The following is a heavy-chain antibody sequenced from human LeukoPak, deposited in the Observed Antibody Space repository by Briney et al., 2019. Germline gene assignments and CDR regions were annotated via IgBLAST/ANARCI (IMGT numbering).Heavy chain of an antibody. D-gene: IGHD3-22*01. CDR3: ARRGYYYDSSGYRSIDAFDI. CDR2: IYYSGST. V-gene: IGHV4-59*01. CDR1: GGSISSYY. Sequence: SETLSLTCTVSGGSISSYYWSWIRQPPGKGLEWIGYIYYSGSTNYSPSLKSRVTISVDTSKNQFSLKLSSVTAADTAVYYCARRGYYYDSSGYRSIDAFDIWGQGTMVTVSS. J-gene: IGHJ3*02.